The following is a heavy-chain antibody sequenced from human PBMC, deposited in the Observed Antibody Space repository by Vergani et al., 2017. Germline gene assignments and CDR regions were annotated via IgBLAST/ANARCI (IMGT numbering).Heavy chain of an antibody. CDR2: IYTSGST. CDR1: GGPISSGSYY. D-gene: IGHD1-1*01. V-gene: IGHV4-61*02. Sequence: QVQLQESGPGLVKPSQTLALTCTVSGGPISSGSYYWSWIRQPAGKGLEWIGRIYTSGSTNYNPSLKGEVTITVDTSKNQLSLELSSVTAADTAVYYCARGWVLAYGMEVWGQGTTVTVSS. CDR3: ARGWVLAYGMEV. J-gene: IGHJ6*02.